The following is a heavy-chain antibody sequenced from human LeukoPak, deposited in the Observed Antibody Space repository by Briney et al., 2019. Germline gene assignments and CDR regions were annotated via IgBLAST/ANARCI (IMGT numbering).Heavy chain of an antibody. Sequence: SVKVSCKASGGTFSSYAISWVRQAPGQGLEWMGGIIPIFGTANYAQKFQGRVTMTRNASISTAYMELSSLRSEDTAVYYCAREVVTATYYYYYYYMDVWGKGTTVTVSS. J-gene: IGHJ6*03. V-gene: IGHV1-69*05. CDR1: GGTFSSYA. D-gene: IGHD2-21*02. CDR2: IIPIFGTA. CDR3: AREVVTATYYYYYYYMDV.